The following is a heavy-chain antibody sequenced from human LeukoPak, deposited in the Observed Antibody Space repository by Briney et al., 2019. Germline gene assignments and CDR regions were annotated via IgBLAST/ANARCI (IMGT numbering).Heavy chain of an antibody. D-gene: IGHD1-26*01. CDR1: GYTFTNYY. CDR3: VPSANYYYFDY. V-gene: IGHV1-2*02. Sequence: ASVRVSCKASGYTFTNYYMHWVRQGPGLGFEWMGWINPKSGGTSYPQKFQGRLTMTRDTSISTAYMELSRLGSDDTAVYYCVPSANYYYFDYWGQGTLVTVSS. CDR2: INPKSGGT. J-gene: IGHJ4*02.